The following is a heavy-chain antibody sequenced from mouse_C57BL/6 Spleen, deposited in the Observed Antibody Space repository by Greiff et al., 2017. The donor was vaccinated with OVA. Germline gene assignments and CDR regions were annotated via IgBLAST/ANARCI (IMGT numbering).Heavy chain of an antibody. J-gene: IGHJ3*01. D-gene: IGHD1-1*01. CDR3: ARSFYYYGSSAWFAY. CDR1: GYSFTDYN. CDR2: INPNYGTT. V-gene: IGHV1-39*01. Sequence: EVKLQESGPELVKPGASVKISCKASGYSFTDYNMNWVKQSNGKSLEWIGVINPNYGTTSYNQKFKGKATLTVDQSSSTAYMQLNSLTSEDSAVYYGARSFYYYGSSAWFAYWGQGTLVTVSA.